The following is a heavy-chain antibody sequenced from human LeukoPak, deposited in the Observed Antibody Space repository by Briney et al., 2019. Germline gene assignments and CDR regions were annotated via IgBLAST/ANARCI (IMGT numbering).Heavy chain of an antibody. CDR1: GVSVSSGSYY. CDR3: AKYSSSWRVGIFDY. J-gene: IGHJ4*02. D-gene: IGHD6-13*01. Sequence: NTSETLSLTCTVSGVSVSSGSYYWSWIRQPPGKGLEWIGYIYYSGSTNYNPSLKSRVTISVDTSKNQFSLKLSSVTAADTAVYYCAKYSSSWRVGIFDYWGQGTLVTVSS. CDR2: IYYSGST. V-gene: IGHV4-61*01.